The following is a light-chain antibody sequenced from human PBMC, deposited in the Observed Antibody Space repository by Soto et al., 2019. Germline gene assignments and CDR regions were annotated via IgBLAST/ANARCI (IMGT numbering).Light chain of an antibody. V-gene: IGKV1-5*01. CDR1: QSLSRW. CDR2: DDS. CDR3: QQYQTLWT. J-gene: IGKJ1*01. Sequence: DIQMTQSPSTLSASVGDRVTITCRASQSLSRWLALYQQKPGKAPKLLIYDDSSLESGVPSRFSGSASWTEFTPTISSLQPDDFATYYCQQYQTLWTFGQGTKVDIK.